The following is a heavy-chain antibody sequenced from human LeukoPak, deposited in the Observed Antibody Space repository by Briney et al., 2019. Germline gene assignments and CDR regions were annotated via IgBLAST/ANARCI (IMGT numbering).Heavy chain of an antibody. CDR1: GFTVSSNS. V-gene: IGHV3-53*01. CDR2: IYSGGNT. CDR3: AKTDDSSGYFWTPFDY. J-gene: IGHJ4*02. Sequence: GGSLRLSCTVSGFTVSSNSMSWVRQAPGKGLEWVSFIYSGGNTHYSDSVKGRFTISRDNSKNTLYLQMNSLRAEDTAVYYCAKTDDSSGYFWTPFDYWGQGTLVTVSS. D-gene: IGHD3-22*01.